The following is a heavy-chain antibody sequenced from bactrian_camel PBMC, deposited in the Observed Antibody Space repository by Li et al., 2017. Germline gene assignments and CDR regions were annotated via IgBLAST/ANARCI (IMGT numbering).Heavy chain of an antibody. Sequence: VQLVESGGGSVRAGGSLRLSCAASLNPDSDYCLGWFRQIRGKEREGVALLFTRDASTYYGDSAKGRFTISLDNAKNTLYLQTNNLRAEDTAMYYCSAAPPGYERNFCAPTWNFPFGSWGQGTQVTVS. J-gene: IGHJ6*01. CDR3: SAAPPGYERNFCAPTWNFPFGS. CDR2: LFTRDAST. V-gene: IGHV3S1*01. CDR1: LNPDSDYC. D-gene: IGHD3*01.